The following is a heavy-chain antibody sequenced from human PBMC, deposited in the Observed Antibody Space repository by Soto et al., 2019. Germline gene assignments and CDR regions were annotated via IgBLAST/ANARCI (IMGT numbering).Heavy chain of an antibody. D-gene: IGHD6-13*01. CDR2: ISVSGSTI. CDR1: GFTFSGHY. Sequence: WGSLRLSCEASGFTFSGHYMSWVRQAPGKGLEWVSHISVSGSTIYYADSVKGRFTISRDNAKNSLYLQMNSLRAEDTAVYYCARDRQPSWYIGLDVLGKGITVTVSA. J-gene: IGHJ6*04. V-gene: IGHV3-11*01. CDR3: ARDRQPSWYIGLDV.